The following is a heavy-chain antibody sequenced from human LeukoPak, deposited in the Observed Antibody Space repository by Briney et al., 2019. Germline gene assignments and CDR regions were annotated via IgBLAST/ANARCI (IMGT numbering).Heavy chain of an antibody. D-gene: IGHD6-19*01. Sequence: SVKVSCKASGGTFSSYAISWVRQAPGQGLEWMGGIIPIFGTANYAQKFQGRVTITADKSTSTAYMELSRLRSDDTAVYYCARGGSGWFDAFDIWGQGTMVTVSS. J-gene: IGHJ3*02. V-gene: IGHV1-69*06. CDR3: ARGGSGWFDAFDI. CDR2: IIPIFGTA. CDR1: GGTFSSYA.